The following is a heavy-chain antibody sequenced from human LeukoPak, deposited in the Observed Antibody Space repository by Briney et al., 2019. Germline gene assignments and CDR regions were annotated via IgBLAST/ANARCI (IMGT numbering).Heavy chain of an antibody. V-gene: IGHV4-59*01. Sequence: SETLSLTCTVFGGSISSYYWSWIRQPPGKGLEWIGYIYYSGSTNYNPSLKSRVTISVDTSKNQFSLKLSSVTAADTAVYYCARDGYRGAGYFDYWGQGTLVTVSS. CDR2: IYYSGST. D-gene: IGHD5-18*01. J-gene: IGHJ4*02. CDR3: ARDGYRGAGYFDY. CDR1: GGSISSYY.